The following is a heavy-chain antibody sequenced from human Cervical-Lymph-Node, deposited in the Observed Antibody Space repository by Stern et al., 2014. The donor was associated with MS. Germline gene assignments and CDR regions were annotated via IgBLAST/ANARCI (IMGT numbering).Heavy chain of an antibody. CDR1: GGSISSSSYY. V-gene: IGHV4-39*01. CDR2: IYYGGAT. D-gene: IGHD6-19*01. Sequence: QVQLQESGPGLVKPSETLSLTCTVSGGSISSSSYYWGWIRQPPGKGLEWLGSIYYGGATYYTPSLKSRVTIPVDTSKNQFSLKLSLVTAADTAVYYCARQIFILAVAGTNYFDYWGQGTLVTVSS. J-gene: IGHJ4*02. CDR3: ARQIFILAVAGTNYFDY.